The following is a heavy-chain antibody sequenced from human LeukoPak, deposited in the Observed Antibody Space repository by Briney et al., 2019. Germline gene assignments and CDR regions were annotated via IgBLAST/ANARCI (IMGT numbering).Heavy chain of an antibody. V-gene: IGHV3-30-3*01. J-gene: IGHJ4*02. CDR3: ARDLKLRGVISDYFDY. D-gene: IGHD3-10*01. CDR2: ISYDGAIK. Sequence: PGGSLRLSCAASGFTFSDYDMHWVRQAPGKGLEWVAVISYDGAIKYYADSLKGRFTISRDTSKNTLYLQINSLRAEDTALYYCARDLKLRGVISDYFDYWGQGTLVTVSS. CDR1: GFTFSDYD.